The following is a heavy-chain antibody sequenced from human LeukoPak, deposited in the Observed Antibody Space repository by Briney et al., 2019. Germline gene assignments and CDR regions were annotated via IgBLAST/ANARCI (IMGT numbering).Heavy chain of an antibody. V-gene: IGHV1-3*01. CDR2: INAGNGNT. CDR1: GYTFTSYA. D-gene: IGHD6-19*01. Sequence: ASVKVSCKASGYTFTSYAMHWMRQAPGQRLEWMGWINAGNGNTKYSQKFQGRVTITRDTSASTAYMELSSLRSEDTAVYYCARAPREWLVRAGDYWGQGTLSPSPQ. J-gene: IGHJ4*02. CDR3: ARAPREWLVRAGDY.